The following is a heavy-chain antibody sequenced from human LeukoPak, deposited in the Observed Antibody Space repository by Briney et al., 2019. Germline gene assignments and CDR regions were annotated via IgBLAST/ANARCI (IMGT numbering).Heavy chain of an antibody. CDR3: ARGYSNPPLEY. J-gene: IGHJ4*02. Sequence: QPGGSLRLSCVASGDTLIGYGMNGVRQAPGKGLEWISSISSSTTTTYYADSVRGRFTISRDSAKNSLYLHMNSLRAEDTAIYYCARGYSNPPLEYWGQGTPVTVSS. V-gene: IGHV3-48*01. CDR1: GDTLIGYG. CDR2: ISSSTTTT. D-gene: IGHD4-11*01.